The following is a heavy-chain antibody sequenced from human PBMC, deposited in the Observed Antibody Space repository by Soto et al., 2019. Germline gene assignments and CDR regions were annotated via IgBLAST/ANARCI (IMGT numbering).Heavy chain of an antibody. V-gene: IGHV3-74*01. CDR3: ERGAGGYYYMDA. Sequence: GGSLRLSCAASGFTFSSYWMHWVRQVPGKGLVWVSRLYTDGSRTSYADSVKGRFTISRDNAKNTLYLQMNSLRAEDTAVYYCERGAGGYYYMDAWGKGTTVTVSS. J-gene: IGHJ6*03. CDR1: GFTFSSYW. D-gene: IGHD3-10*01. CDR2: LYTDGSRT.